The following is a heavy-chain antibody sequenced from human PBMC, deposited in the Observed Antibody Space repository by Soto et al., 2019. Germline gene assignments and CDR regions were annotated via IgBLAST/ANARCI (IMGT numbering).Heavy chain of an antibody. CDR1: GGSLSGYY. CDR2: INHSGST. CDR3: AREGYSYGHGGAPFDY. V-gene: IGHV4-34*01. Sequence: QVQLQQWGAGLLKPSETLSLTCAVYGGSLSGYYWSWIRPPPGKGLEWIGEINHSGSTNYNPSLKSRVTISVDTSKNQFSLKLSSVTAADTAVYYCAREGYSYGHGGAPFDYWGQGTLVTVSS. J-gene: IGHJ4*02. D-gene: IGHD5-18*01.